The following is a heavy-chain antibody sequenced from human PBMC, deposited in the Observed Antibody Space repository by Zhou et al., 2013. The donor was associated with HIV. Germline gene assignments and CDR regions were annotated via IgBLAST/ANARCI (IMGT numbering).Heavy chain of an antibody. D-gene: IGHD2-15*01. CDR1: GYTFTSYG. CDR3: ARDPGVVAATPFYYYGMDV. V-gene: IGHV1-18*01. J-gene: IGHJ6*02. CDR2: ISGYNGNT. Sequence: QVQLVQSGAEVKKPGASVKVSCKASGYTFTSYGISWVRQAPGQGLEWMGWISGYNGNTNYAQKLQGRVTMTTDTSTSTAYMELRSLRSDDTAVYYCARDPGVVAATPFYYYGMDVWGQGTTVTVSS.